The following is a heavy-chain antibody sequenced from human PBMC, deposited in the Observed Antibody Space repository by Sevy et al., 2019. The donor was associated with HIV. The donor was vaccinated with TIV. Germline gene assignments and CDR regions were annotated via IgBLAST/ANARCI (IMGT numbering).Heavy chain of an antibody. J-gene: IGHJ6*02. CDR1: GFTFGDYY. CDR2: ISRTGSTV. CDR3: VRDYGHLRLYGMDV. Sequence: GGSLRLSCAASGFTFGDYYMSWVRQAPGQGLEWIAYISRTGSTVYYGDSVKGRFTISRDNAERSLYLQMNSLGVGDTAVYFCVRDYGHLRLYGMDVWGPWTAVTVSS. D-gene: IGHD3-10*01. V-gene: IGHV3-11*04.